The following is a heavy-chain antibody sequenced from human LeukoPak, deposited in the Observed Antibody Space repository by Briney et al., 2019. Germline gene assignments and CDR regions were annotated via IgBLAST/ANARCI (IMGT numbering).Heavy chain of an antibody. CDR1: LFPFSCFP. J-gene: IGHJ4*02. CDR3: VKALGGNPQG. V-gene: IGHV3-64D*06. Sequence: QPGGSLRLSCSASLFPFSCFPLHLVRQAPGKGLEYVSAISSNGGSTYYADSVKGRFTISRDNSKNTLYLQMSSLRAEDTAVYYCVKALGGNPQGWGQGSLVTVSS. CDR2: ISSNGGST. D-gene: IGHD4-23*01.